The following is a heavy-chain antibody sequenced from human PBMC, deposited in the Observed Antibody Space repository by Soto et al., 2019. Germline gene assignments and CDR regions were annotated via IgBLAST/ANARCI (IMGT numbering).Heavy chain of an antibody. CDR3: ARHGLNTKYYSAPMAV. J-gene: IGHJ6*02. V-gene: IGHV5-51*01. D-gene: IGHD3-10*01. CDR1: GYSFTSYW. Sequence: GESLKISCKVSGYSFTSYWIGWVRQMPGKGLEWMGIIYPGDSDTRYSPSFQGQVTISADKSISTAYLQWSSLKASDTAMYYCARHGLNTKYYSAPMAVWGQGTTVTVSS. CDR2: IYPGDSDT.